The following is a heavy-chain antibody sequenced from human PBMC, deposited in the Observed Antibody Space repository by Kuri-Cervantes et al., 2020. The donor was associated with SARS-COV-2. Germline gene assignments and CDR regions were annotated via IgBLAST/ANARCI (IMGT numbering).Heavy chain of an antibody. V-gene: IGHV3-30*02. CDR1: GFTFSSYG. J-gene: IGHJ4*02. D-gene: IGHD5-24*01. Sequence: GESLKISCAASGFTFSSYGMHWVRQAPGKGLEWVAFIRYDGNDKFYGDSVKGRFAVSRDNSKNTLSLQMNSLRAEDTAVYYCGKEGGHNEIDYWGQGTLVTVSS. CDR3: GKEGGHNEIDY. CDR2: IRYDGNDK.